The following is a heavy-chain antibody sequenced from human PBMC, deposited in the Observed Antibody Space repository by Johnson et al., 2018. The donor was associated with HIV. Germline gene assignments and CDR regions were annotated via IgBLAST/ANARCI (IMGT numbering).Heavy chain of an antibody. CDR1: GFTFSAYY. V-gene: IGHV3-11*04. D-gene: IGHD3-10*01. CDR2: ISNADSTI. J-gene: IGHJ3*02. CDR3: AKDRVRDAFDI. Sequence: QEQLVESGGGLVKPGGSLRLSCAASGFTFSAYYMSWIRQAPGKGLDWVSYISNADSTIYYADSVKGRFTISRDNAKNSLYLQMHSLRAEDTALYYCAKDRVRDAFDIWGQGTMVTVSS.